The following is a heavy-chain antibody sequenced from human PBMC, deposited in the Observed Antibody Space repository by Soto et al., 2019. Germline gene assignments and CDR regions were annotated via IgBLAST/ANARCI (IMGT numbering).Heavy chain of an antibody. CDR1: GCTFRTYA. V-gene: IGHV1-69*04. CDR3: ARDVSPYYDSSGYYLPI. J-gene: IGHJ4*02. CDR2: IIPILGIA. D-gene: IGHD3-22*01. Sequence: ASVKLSCKASGCTFRTYAISWVRQAPGQGLEWMGRIIPILGIANYAQKFQGRVTITADKSTSTAYMELSSLRSEDTAVYYCARDVSPYYDSSGYYLPIWGQGTLVTVSS.